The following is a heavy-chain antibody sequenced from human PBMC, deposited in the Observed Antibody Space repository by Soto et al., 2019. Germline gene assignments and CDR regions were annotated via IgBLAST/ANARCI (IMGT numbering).Heavy chain of an antibody. V-gene: IGHV3-74*01. CDR3: AVVTTMVN. CDR2: ISSDGSNT. Sequence: GSLRIFRATLWFHFSSYAMSWVRQAPGKGLEWVSGISSDGSNTIYADSVKGRFTISRDNAKNALSLQMNSLRGEDTAVYYCAVVTTMVNWGQGT. J-gene: IGHJ4*02. CDR1: FHFSSYA. D-gene: IGHD5-12*01.